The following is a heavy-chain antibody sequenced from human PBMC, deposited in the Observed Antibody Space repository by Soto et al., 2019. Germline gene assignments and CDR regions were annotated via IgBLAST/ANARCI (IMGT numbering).Heavy chain of an antibody. CDR3: ARDSHSSGWYGDFDY. CDR2: IWYDGSNK. Sequence: QVQLVESGGGVVQPGRSLRLSCAASGFTFSSYGMHWVRQAPGXXXXXVEVIWYDGSNKYYADPVKGRFTISRDNSKNTLYLQMNSLRAEDTAVYYCARDSHSSGWYGDFDYWGQGTLVTVSS. CDR1: GFTFSSYG. V-gene: IGHV3-33*01. J-gene: IGHJ4*02. D-gene: IGHD6-19*01.